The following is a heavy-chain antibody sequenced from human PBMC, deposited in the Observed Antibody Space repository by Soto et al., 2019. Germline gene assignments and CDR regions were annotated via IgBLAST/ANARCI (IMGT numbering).Heavy chain of an antibody. CDR1: GFSFSDHY. J-gene: IGHJ4*02. Sequence: EVQLVESGGGLVQPGGSLRLSCVVSGFSFSDHYMNWVRQAPGKGLEWVGRTRNKGNSYTTEYAASVKDRFTISRDDSKNSLYLQMNSLKTEDTAVYYCARDGAVPGPDFDYWGQGTLVTVSS. CDR3: ARDGAVPGPDFDY. CDR2: TRNKGNSYTT. D-gene: IGHD6-19*01. V-gene: IGHV3-72*01.